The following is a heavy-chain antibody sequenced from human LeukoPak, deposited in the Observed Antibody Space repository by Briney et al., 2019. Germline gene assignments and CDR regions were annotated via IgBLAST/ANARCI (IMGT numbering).Heavy chain of an antibody. CDR1: GGSISSYY. D-gene: IGHD3-22*01. Sequence: PSETLSLTCTVSGGSISSYYWSWIRQPPGKGLEWIGYIYYSGSTNYNPSLKSRVTISVDTSKNRFSLKLSSVTAADTAVYYCARVGNYYDSSGFPDYWGQGTLVTVSS. V-gene: IGHV4-59*01. CDR2: IYYSGST. CDR3: ARVGNYYDSSGFPDY. J-gene: IGHJ4*02.